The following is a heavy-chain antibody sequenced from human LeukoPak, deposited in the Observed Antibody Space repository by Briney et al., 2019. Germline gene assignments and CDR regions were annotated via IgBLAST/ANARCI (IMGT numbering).Heavy chain of an antibody. CDR3: ARDRPSSYYGGNPKTYYFDY. Sequence: ASVKVSCKASGYTFTSYGISWVRQAPGQGLEWMGWISAYNGNTNYAQKFQGRVTITADESTSTAYMELSSLRSEDTAVYYCARDRPSSYYGGNPKTYYFDYWGQGTLVTASS. V-gene: IGHV1-18*01. CDR2: ISAYNGNT. J-gene: IGHJ4*02. CDR1: GYTFTSYG. D-gene: IGHD4-23*01.